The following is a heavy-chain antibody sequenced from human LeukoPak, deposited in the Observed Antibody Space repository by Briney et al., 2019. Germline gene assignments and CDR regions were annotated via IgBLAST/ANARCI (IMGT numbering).Heavy chain of an antibody. CDR3: ARGYCSGGNCYPRDWFDP. CDR2: ISSSGSSI. D-gene: IGHD2-15*01. CDR1: GFTLSSYE. J-gene: IGHJ5*02. Sequence: GGSLRLSCAASGFTLSSYEMNWVRHAPGKGLEWVSYISSSGSSIFYADSVKGRFTISRDNAKNSLYLQMNSLRAEDTAMYYCARGYCSGGNCYPRDWFDPWGQGTLVTVSS. V-gene: IGHV3-48*03.